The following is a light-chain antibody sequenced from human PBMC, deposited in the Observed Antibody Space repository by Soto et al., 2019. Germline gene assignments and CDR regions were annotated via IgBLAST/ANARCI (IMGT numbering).Light chain of an antibody. CDR1: QSIDTRY. CDR2: ATS. V-gene: IGKV3-20*01. Sequence: EIVLTQSPGTLSSSPGERATLSCRASQSIDTRYFAWYQHKPGQAPRLLIYATSSRATGIQDRFGGSGSGTDFTLTINRLEPEDFAVYYCQQYLASAWTFGQGTKVDIK. CDR3: QQYLASAWT. J-gene: IGKJ1*01.